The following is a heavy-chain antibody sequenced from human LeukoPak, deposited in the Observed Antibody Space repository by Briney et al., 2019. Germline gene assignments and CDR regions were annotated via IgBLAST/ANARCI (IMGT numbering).Heavy chain of an antibody. V-gene: IGHV3-30*02. CDR2: IRYDGSNK. CDR3: AKRYCKSATCRSDMDA. CDR1: GFTFSSYG. D-gene: IGHD2-15*01. Sequence: PGGSLRLSCAASGFTFSSYGMHWVRQAPGKGLEWVAFIRYDGSNKYYADSVKGRFTISRDNSKNTLYLQMNRLRPEDTAVYYCAKRYCKSATCRSDMDAWGQGTTVTVSS. J-gene: IGHJ6*02.